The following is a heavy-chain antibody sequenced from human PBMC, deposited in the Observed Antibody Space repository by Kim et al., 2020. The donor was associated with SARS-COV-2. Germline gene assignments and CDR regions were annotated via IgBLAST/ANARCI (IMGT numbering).Heavy chain of an antibody. D-gene: IGHD2-2*01. J-gene: IGHJ6*02. Sequence: GESLKISCQGSGYNFTNYWIAWVRQMPGKGLEWMGRIDPSDSYTNYSPSFRGHVTIPTDKSIKTAYLQWSSLKASDSAIYYCATQPYLGRIVDYSYYNVDVWGQGTTITVSS. CDR1: GYNFTNYW. CDR2: IDPSDSYT. CDR3: ATQPYLGRIVDYSYYNVDV. V-gene: IGHV5-10-1*01.